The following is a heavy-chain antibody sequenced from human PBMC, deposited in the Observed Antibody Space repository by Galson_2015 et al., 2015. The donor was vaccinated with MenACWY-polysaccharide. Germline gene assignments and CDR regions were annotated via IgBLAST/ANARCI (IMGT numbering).Heavy chain of an antibody. V-gene: IGHV3-7*03. D-gene: IGHD6-13*01. Sequence: SLRLSCAASGFTFSNYWMTWVRQAPGKGLEWVANIKKDGSEKYYVDSVKGRFTISRDNSKNTVYMQMNSLRGEDTAVYYCARDLSSSGRKNDYWGQGTVFTVSS. CDR3: ARDLSSSGRKNDY. J-gene: IGHJ4*02. CDR2: IKKDGSEK. CDR1: GFTFSNYW.